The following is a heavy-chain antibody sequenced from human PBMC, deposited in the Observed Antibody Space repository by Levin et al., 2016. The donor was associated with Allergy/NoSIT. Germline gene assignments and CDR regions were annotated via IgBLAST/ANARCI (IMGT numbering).Heavy chain of an antibody. D-gene: IGHD6-6*01. V-gene: IGHV3-11*01. CDR3: ARDSAGGGSS. CDR2: ISSSGSTI. Sequence: WIRQPPGKGLEWVSYISSSGSTIYYADSVKGRFTISRDNAKNSLYLQMNSLRAEDTAVYYCARDSAGGGSSWGQGTLVTVSS. J-gene: IGHJ5*02.